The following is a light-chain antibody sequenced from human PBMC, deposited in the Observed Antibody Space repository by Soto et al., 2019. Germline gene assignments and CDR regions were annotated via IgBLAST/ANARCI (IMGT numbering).Light chain of an antibody. CDR1: QSVSRY. Sequence: IVLTHSPSTLAFSPGEIATLSFRASQSVSRYLAWYQQKPGQAPRLLIYDTSSSDTRIPARFSGRGSRTDPHLPTRSLPPQHLAVSYCQTRSNWINFGKGTRMEIK. V-gene: IGKV3-11*01. J-gene: IGKJ5*01. CDR3: QTRSNWIN. CDR2: DTS.